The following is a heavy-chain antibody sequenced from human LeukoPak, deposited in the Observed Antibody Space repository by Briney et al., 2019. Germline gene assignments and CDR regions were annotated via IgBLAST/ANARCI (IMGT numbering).Heavy chain of an antibody. CDR2: IYSGGTT. CDR3: VTPWSGPTGMD. D-gene: IGHD3-3*01. CDR1: GFTVRGDY. V-gene: IGHV3-66*01. Sequence: GGSLRLSCAASGFTVRGDYMSWVRQAPGKGLEWVSVIYSGGTTYYADSVKGRFTISGDNSENTVFLQMNSLRAEDTAVYYCVTPWSGPTGMDWGQGTLVTVSS. J-gene: IGHJ4*02.